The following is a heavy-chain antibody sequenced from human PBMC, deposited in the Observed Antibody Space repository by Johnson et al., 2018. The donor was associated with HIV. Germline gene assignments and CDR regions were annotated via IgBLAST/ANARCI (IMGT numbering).Heavy chain of an antibody. CDR1: AFTFSRYG. J-gene: IGHJ3*02. CDR2: IRYDGSNK. CDR3: ARDRFGDSDAFDI. D-gene: IGHD4-17*01. Sequence: QMMLVESGGGVVQPGRSLRLSCAASAFTFSRYGMHWVRQAPGKGLEWVAFIRYDGSNKYYVASVKGRFTISRDNAKNSLYLQLNSLRADDTAVYFCARDRFGDSDAFDIWGQGTMVTVSS. V-gene: IGHV3-33*08.